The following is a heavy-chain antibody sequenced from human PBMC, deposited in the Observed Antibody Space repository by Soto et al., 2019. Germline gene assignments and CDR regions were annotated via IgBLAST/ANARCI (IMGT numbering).Heavy chain of an antibody. J-gene: IGHJ5*02. CDR2: INPDNGNT. D-gene: IGHD2-15*01. Sequence: GVSVKVSCKASGYTFTRYTMNWVRQAPGQRLEWMGWINPDNGNTKSSQKFQDRVIITRDTSASTAYMDLSSLRSEDTAVYYCARGIAKGELDPWGQGTLVTVSS. CDR3: ARGIAKGELDP. V-gene: IGHV1-3*01. CDR1: GYTFTRYT.